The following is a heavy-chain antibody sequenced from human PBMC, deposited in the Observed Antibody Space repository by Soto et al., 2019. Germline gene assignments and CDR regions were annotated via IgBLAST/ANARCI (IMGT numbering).Heavy chain of an antibody. CDR2: IFSNDEK. Sequence: QVTLKESGPVLVNPTETLTLTCTVSGFSLSNARMGVSWIRQPPGKALEWLAHIFSNDEKSYSTSLNSRLTISKDTSKSQVVLTMTNMDPVDTATYYCARIPDSGYDVDYWGQGTLVTVSS. J-gene: IGHJ4*02. CDR3: ARIPDSGYDVDY. D-gene: IGHD5-12*01. CDR1: GFSLSNARMG. V-gene: IGHV2-26*01.